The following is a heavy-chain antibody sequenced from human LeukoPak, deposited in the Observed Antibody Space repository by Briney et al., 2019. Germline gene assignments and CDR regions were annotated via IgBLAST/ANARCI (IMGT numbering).Heavy chain of an antibody. J-gene: IGHJ6*02. CDR3: ARVYYYDSSGYYSLVYYYYYYGMDV. CDR1: GYTFTSYD. V-gene: IGHV1-8*01. CDR2: MNPNSGNT. Sequence: ASVKVSCKASGYTFTSYDINWVRQATGQGLEWMGWMNPNSGNTGYAQKFQGRVTMTRNTSISTAYMELSSLRSEDTAVYYCARVYYYDSSGYYSLVYYYYYYGMDVWGQGTTVTVSS. D-gene: IGHD3-22*01.